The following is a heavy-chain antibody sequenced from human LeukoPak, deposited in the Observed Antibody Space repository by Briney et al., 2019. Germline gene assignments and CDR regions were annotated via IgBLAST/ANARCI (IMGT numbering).Heavy chain of an antibody. Sequence: GGSLRLSCGASGFIFSHYWMSWVRQAPGKWLEWVANIKQDVSVKYYVDSLKGRFTISRDNARNSVYLQMNSLRAEDTAVYYCARIGYSSSSFDYWGQGTLVTVSS. CDR3: ARIGYSSSSFDY. D-gene: IGHD6-6*01. V-gene: IGHV3-7*01. J-gene: IGHJ4*02. CDR2: IKQDVSVK. CDR1: GFIFSHYW.